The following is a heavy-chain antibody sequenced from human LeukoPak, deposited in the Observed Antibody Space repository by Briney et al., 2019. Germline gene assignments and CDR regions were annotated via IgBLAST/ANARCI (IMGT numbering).Heavy chain of an antibody. CDR2: IKPDGTEK. J-gene: IGHJ4*02. Sequence: GGSLRLSCAASGVVFSNYWMSWVRQAPGKGLEWVANIKPDGTEKYYVDSLKGRFTISRDNAKNSLYLQMNSLRVEDTAVYYCARGGNSSWDYWGQGALVTVSS. CDR3: ARGGNSSWDY. CDR1: GVVFSNYW. V-gene: IGHV3-7*01. D-gene: IGHD6-6*01.